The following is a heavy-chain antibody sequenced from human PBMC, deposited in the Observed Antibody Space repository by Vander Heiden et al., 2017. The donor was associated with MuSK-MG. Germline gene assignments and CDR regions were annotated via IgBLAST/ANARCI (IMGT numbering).Heavy chain of an antibody. CDR1: GFTFDDYT. D-gene: IGHD3-3*01. CDR2: ITWDGSST. CDR3: AKGRFGDDAFDF. V-gene: IGHV3-43*01. Sequence: EVQLVESGGVVVQPGGSLRLSCAASGFTFDDYTMHWVRQAPGKGLVWVSLITWDGSSTFYADSVKGRFTISRDNSKNSLYLEMNSLRTEDTALYYCAKGRFGDDAFDFWGQGTMGTVSS. J-gene: IGHJ3*01.